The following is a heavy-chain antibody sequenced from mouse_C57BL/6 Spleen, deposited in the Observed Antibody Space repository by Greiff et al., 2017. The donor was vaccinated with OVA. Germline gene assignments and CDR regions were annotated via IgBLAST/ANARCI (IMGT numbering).Heavy chain of an antibody. J-gene: IGHJ1*03. CDR2: INPNNGGT. CDR1: GYTFTDYN. V-gene: IGHV1-22*01. D-gene: IGHD1-1*01. Sequence: VQLQQSGPELVKPGASVKMSCKASGYTFTDYNMHWVKQSHGKSLEWIGYINPNNGGTSYNQKFKGKATLTVNKSSSTAYMELRSLTSEDSAVYDCERWGHYYGSSSADWGTGTTVTVSS. CDR3: ERWGHYYGSSSAD.